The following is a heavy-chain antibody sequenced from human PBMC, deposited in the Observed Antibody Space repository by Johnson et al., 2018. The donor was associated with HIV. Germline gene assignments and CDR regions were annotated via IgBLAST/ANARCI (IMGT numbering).Heavy chain of an antibody. CDR2: ISSSGTTI. V-gene: IGHV3-11*01. CDR3: TRVSLPPSYAFDF. Sequence: QVQLVESGGGLVKPGGSLRLSCAASGFSFNDYYMSWIRQAPGKGLEWVSYISSSGTTIYSADSVKGRFTISRDNAKNSLYLQMNSLKTEDTAVYYCTRVSLPPSYAFDFWGQGTMVTVSS. J-gene: IGHJ3*01. CDR1: GFSFNDYY.